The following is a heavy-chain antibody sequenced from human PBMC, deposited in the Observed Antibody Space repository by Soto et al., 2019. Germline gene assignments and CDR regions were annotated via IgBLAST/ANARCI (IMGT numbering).Heavy chain of an antibody. J-gene: IGHJ4*02. D-gene: IGHD6-13*01. Sequence: EVQLLDSGGGLAQPGGSLRLSCAASGFTFSSYAMNWVRQAPGKGLEWVSVISGSGGSTYYADSVKGRFTISRDNSKNTLYLQMNSLRAEDTAVYYCARRGPGTYFDYWGQGTLVTVSS. V-gene: IGHV3-23*01. CDR3: ARRGPGTYFDY. CDR2: ISGSGGST. CDR1: GFTFSSYA.